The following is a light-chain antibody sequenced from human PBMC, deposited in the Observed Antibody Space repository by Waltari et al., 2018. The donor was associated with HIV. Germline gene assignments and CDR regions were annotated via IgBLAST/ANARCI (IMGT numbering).Light chain of an antibody. V-gene: IGLV2-14*01. Sequence: QSALTQPASVSGSPGQSITISCTGSSSDVGRYSYVSWYQQPPGKAPKLMIYEVSNRAAGVAHRVAGSKSGNTASLTISGRQPEDEADYYCNSYTSISTWVFGGGTKLTVL. J-gene: IGLJ3*02. CDR1: SSDVGRYSY. CDR3: NSYTSISTWV. CDR2: EVS.